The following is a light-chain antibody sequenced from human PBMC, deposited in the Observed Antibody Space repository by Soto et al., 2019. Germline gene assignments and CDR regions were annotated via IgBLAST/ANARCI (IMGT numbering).Light chain of an antibody. J-gene: IGKJ1*01. CDR2: TSS. V-gene: IGKV1-39*01. Sequence: DIQMTQSPSSLSASVGDRVTITCRASQSISNYLNWYQQKPGKAPILLIYTSSSLQSGVPSRFRGSGSGTDFTLTISSLEPEDVATYYCQQTYNTPGTFGQGTRVEIK. CDR3: QQTYNTPGT. CDR1: QSISNY.